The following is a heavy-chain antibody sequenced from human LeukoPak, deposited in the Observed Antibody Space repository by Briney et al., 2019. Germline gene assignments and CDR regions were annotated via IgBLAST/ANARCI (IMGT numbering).Heavy chain of an antibody. CDR1: GGSGGSISSSYY. Sequence: SETLSLTCAVSGGSGGSISSSYYWSWIRQPPGKGLEWIGYIYYSGSTNYNPSLKSRVTISVDTSKNQFSLKLSSVTAADTAVYYCARDVTMVRGVRWFDPWGQGTLVTVSS. CDR3: ARDVTMVRGVRWFDP. V-gene: IGHV4-61*01. D-gene: IGHD3-10*01. CDR2: IYYSGST. J-gene: IGHJ5*02.